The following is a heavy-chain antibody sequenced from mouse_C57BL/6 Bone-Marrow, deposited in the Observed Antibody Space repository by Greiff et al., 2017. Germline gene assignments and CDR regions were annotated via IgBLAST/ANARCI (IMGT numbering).Heavy chain of an antibody. CDR1: EYEFPSHD. Sequence: EVKLMESGGGLVQPGESLKLSCESNEYEFPSHDMSWVRKTPEKRLELVAAINSDGGSTYYPDTMERRFIISRDNTKKTLYLQMSSLRSEDTALYYCASERVYYYAMDYWGQGTSVTVSS. CDR3: ASERVYYYAMDY. CDR2: INSDGGST. V-gene: IGHV5-2*01. J-gene: IGHJ4*01.